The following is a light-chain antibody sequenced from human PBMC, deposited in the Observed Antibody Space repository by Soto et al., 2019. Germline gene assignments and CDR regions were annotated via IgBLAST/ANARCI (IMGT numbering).Light chain of an antibody. Sequence: IQMSQSQSSLSASVGDRVTITCPASQGIRNDLGWYQQKPGKAPKLLIYAASSLQSGVPSRFSGSGSGTDFTLTISSLQPEDFATYYCLQDYNYPRTFGQGTKVDIK. J-gene: IGKJ1*01. CDR3: LQDYNYPRT. CDR2: AAS. V-gene: IGKV1-6*01. CDR1: QGIRND.